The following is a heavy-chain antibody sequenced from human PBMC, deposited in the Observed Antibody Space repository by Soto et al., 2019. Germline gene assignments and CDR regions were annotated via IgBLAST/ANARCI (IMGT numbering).Heavy chain of an antibody. CDR2: MNPNSGNT. V-gene: IGHV1-8*01. CDR1: GYTFTSYD. CDR3: AQNGGGSGWYGYYYYGMDV. D-gene: IGHD6-19*01. Sequence: ASVKVSCKASGYTFTSYDINWVRQATGQGLEWMGWMNPNSGNTGYAQKFQGRVTMTRKTSISTAYMELSSLRSEDTAVYYCAQNGGGSGWYGYYYYGMDVWGQGTTVTVSS. J-gene: IGHJ6*02.